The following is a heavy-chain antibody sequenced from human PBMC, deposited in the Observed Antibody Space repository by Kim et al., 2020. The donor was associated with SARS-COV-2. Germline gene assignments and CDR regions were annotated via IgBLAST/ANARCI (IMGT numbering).Heavy chain of an antibody. J-gene: IGHJ6*03. Sequence: ASVKVSCKASGYTFTSYDINWVRQAPGQGLEWMGWMNPNSGNTGYAQKFQGRVTMTRNTSISTAYMELSSLRSEDTAEYYFARCIFGVVIICHYYYMYVW. CDR2: MNPNSGNT. D-gene: IGHD3-3*01. CDR1: GYTFTSYD. CDR3: ARCIFGVVIICHYYYMYV. V-gene: IGHV1-8*02.